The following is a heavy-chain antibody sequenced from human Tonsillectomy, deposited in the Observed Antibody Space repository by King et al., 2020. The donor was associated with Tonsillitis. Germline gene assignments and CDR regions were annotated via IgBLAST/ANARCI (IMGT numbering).Heavy chain of an antibody. Sequence: VQLQESGPGLLKPSGTLSLTCAVSGGSISSRNWWGWVRQPPGKGLEWIGEIYQSGTTHYNPSLKGRVTISVDKSKNQFSLNLTSVTAADTAVYYCSKRPAAVSQYYHMDVWGKGTTVTVSS. V-gene: IGHV4-4*02. J-gene: IGHJ6*03. CDR3: SKRPAAVSQYYHMDV. D-gene: IGHD2-2*01. CDR2: IYQSGTT. CDR1: GGSISSRNW.